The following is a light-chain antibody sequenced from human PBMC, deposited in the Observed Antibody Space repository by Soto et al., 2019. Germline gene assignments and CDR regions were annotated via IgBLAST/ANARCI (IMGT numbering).Light chain of an antibody. CDR2: DVT. V-gene: IGLV2-14*01. Sequence: QSVLTQPASVSGSPGQSITISCTGTSSDVGAHNYVSWYQQHPGKAPKLIINDVTNRPSGVSNRFSGSKSGNTASLTISGLQAEDEADYYCSSLTTSSTLVFGGGTKLTVL. CDR3: SSLTTSSTLV. J-gene: IGLJ2*01. CDR1: SSDVGAHNY.